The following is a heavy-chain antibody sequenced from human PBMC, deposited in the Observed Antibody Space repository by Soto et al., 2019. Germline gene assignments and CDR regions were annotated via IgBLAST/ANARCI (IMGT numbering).Heavy chain of an antibody. D-gene: IGHD2-21*01. J-gene: IGHJ5*02. V-gene: IGHV5-51*01. CDR2: IYPGGSDT. Sequence: GESLKISCKGSGYSFTSYWIGWVRQMPGKGLEWMGIIYPGGSDTRYSPSFQGQVTISADKSISTAYLQWSSLKASDTAMYYCARSEVQSVIAPTSNCFDPWGQGTLLTISS. CDR1: GYSFTSYW. CDR3: ARSEVQSVIAPTSNCFDP.